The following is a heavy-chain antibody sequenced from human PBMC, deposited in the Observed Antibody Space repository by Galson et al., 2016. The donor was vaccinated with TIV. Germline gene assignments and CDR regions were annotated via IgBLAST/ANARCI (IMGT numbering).Heavy chain of an antibody. D-gene: IGHD4-17*01. CDR3: AKDRMTYTLRGAFDA. J-gene: IGHJ3*01. CDR1: GVPFSTYS. V-gene: IGHV3-23*01. Sequence: SLRLSCAISGVPFSTYSMYWVRQAPGKGLEWVSSVNVPGSNVNYADSVKGRFTVSRDNSKNTLYLQMDSLRVDDTAMYYCAKDRMTYTLRGAFDAWGQGTMATVSS. CDR2: VNVPGSNV.